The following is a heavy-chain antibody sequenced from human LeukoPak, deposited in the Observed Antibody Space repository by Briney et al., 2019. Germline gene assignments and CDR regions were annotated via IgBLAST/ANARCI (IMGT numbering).Heavy chain of an antibody. J-gene: IGHJ3*02. CDR1: GYSISSGYY. V-gene: IGHV4-38-2*02. D-gene: IGHD1-26*01. CDR3: ARDEWELTDAFDI. CDR2: IYHSGST. Sequence: PSETLSLTCAVSGYSISSGYYWGWIRQPPGKGLEWIGSIYHSGSTYYNPSLKSRVTISVDTSKNQFSLKLSSVTAADTAVYYCARDEWELTDAFDIWGQGTMVTVSS.